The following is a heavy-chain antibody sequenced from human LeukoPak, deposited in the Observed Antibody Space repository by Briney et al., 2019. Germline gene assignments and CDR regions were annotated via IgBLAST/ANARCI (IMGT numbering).Heavy chain of an antibody. Sequence: PGGSLRLSCAASGFTFSSYEMNWVRQAPGKGLEWVSYISSSGSTIYYADSVKGRFTISRDNAKNSLYLQMNSLRAEDTAVYYCASEVGATFYYGMDVWGQGTTVTVSS. J-gene: IGHJ6*02. D-gene: IGHD1-26*01. CDR1: GFTFSSYE. CDR3: ASEVGATFYYGMDV. V-gene: IGHV3-48*03. CDR2: ISSSGSTI.